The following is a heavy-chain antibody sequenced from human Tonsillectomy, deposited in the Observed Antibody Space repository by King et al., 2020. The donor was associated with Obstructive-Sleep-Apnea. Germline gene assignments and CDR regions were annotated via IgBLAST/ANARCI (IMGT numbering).Heavy chain of an antibody. J-gene: IGHJ6*02. CDR1: GFSFRNYG. CDR3: VGNSYGDSPLLYGMDV. Sequence: QLVQSGGGVVQPGKSLRLSCAVSGFSFRNYGLHWVRHAPGKGLEWVAVMSDDANYKYYADSLKGRFTISSDRTKNTLYLQMNSLRTEDTAVYYCVGNSYGDSPLLYGMDVWGQGTTVTVSS. CDR2: MSDDANYK. D-gene: IGHD2-21*02. V-gene: IGHV3-30*03.